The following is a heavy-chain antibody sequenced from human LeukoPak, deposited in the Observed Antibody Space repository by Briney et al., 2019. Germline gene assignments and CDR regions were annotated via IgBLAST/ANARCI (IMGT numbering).Heavy chain of an antibody. Sequence: PGGSLRLSCAASGFTFSSYAMSWVRQAPGKGLECVSAIDRGVGSTYYADSVKGRFTISRDNSKNTLYLQMNNLRADDTAVYYCEKKGQADDYGNPDWGQGALVTVSP. V-gene: IGHV3-23*01. CDR3: EKKGQADDYGNPD. CDR2: IDRGVGST. D-gene: IGHD4-17*01. CDR1: GFTFSSYA. J-gene: IGHJ4*02.